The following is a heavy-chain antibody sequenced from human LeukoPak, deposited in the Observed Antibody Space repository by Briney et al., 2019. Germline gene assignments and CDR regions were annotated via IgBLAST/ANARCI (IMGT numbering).Heavy chain of an antibody. Sequence: SVKVSCKASGGTFSSYAISWVRQAPGQGLEWMGGIVPIFGTANYAQKFQGRVTITADESTSTAYMELSSLRSEDTAVYYCARDLYDYVWGSYLTLDYWGQGTLVTVSS. CDR2: IVPIFGTA. J-gene: IGHJ4*02. D-gene: IGHD3-16*02. CDR1: GGTFSSYA. V-gene: IGHV1-69*13. CDR3: ARDLYDYVWGSYLTLDY.